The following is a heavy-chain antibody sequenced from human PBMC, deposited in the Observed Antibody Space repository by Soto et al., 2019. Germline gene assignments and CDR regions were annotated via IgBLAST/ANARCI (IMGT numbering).Heavy chain of an antibody. Sequence: LRFSCESSLSTFAGYAMPLVRQAQGKALEWVSLISWDGENTFYADSVKGRFTISRDSSRNSLYLQMNGLRSEDAALYYCGKAFDLDAYSYYIDHWGQGTLVTVSS. CDR3: GKAFDLDAYSYYIDH. D-gene: IGHD4-4*01. J-gene: IGHJ4*02. V-gene: IGHV3-43*01. CDR1: LSTFAGYA. CDR2: ISWDGENT.